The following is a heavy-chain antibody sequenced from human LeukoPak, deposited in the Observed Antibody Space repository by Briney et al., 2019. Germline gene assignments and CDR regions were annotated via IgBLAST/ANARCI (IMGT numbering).Heavy chain of an antibody. Sequence: ASVKVSCKASGGTFSSYAISWVRQAPGQGLEWMGRIIPILGIANYAQKFQGRVTITADKSTSTAYMELSSLRSKDTAVYYCARDGQRDSSGYYYVDYFDYWGQGTLVTVSS. CDR1: GGTFSSYA. V-gene: IGHV1-69*04. D-gene: IGHD3-22*01. J-gene: IGHJ4*02. CDR3: ARDGQRDSSGYYYVDYFDY. CDR2: IIPILGIA.